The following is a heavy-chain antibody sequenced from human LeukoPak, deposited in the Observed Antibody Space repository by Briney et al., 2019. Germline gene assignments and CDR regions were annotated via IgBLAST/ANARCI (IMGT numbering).Heavy chain of an antibody. D-gene: IGHD6-19*01. V-gene: IGHV3-64*01. J-gene: IGHJ4*02. CDR3: ARVAVAGTGRLDY. CDR2: ISSNGDNT. Sequence: GGSLRLSCAASGFTVSSNYMSWVRQAPGKGLEYVSSISSNGDNTYYPNSVRGRFTISRDNSKNTLYLQMDSLRAEDMAVYYCARVAVAGTGRLDYWGQGTLVTVSS. CDR1: GFTVSSNY.